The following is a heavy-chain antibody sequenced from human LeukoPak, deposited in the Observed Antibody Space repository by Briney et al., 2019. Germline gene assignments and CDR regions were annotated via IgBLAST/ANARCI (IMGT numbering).Heavy chain of an antibody. CDR3: ARGTLNIPGEHGAFDY. J-gene: IGHJ4*02. V-gene: IGHV3-21*01. CDR1: GFTFSSYS. CDR2: ISTSSSYT. Sequence: GSLRLSCAASGFTFSSYSMNWVRQAPGKGLEWVSSISTSSSYTHYADSVKGRFTISRDNAKNSLYLQMNSLRAEDTAVYYCARGTLNIPGEHGAFDYWGQGTLVTVSS. D-gene: IGHD1-14*01.